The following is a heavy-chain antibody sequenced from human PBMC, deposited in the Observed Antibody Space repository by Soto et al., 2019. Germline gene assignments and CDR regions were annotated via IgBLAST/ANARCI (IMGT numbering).Heavy chain of an antibody. V-gene: IGHV4-34*01. CDR1: GGSFRGYY. CDR2: INHSGST. CDR3: ARVTGRYYYGMDV. J-gene: IGHJ6*04. Sequence: SETLSLTCAFYGGSFRGYYWSWFRQPPGKGLEWIGEINHSGSTNYNPSLKSRVTISVDTSKNQFSLKLSSVTAADTAVYYCARVTGRYYYGMDVWGKGTTVTVS.